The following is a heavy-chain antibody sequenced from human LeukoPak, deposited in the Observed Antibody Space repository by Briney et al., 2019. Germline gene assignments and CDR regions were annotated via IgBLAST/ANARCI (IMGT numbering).Heavy chain of an antibody. J-gene: IGHJ4*02. Sequence: SATLSLTCTVSGGSISSSSYYWGWIRQPPGKGLEWIGSIYYSGSTYYNPSLKSRVTISVDTSKNQFSLKLSSVTAADTAVYYCARSVDTAMATVYWGQGTLVTVSS. CDR2: IYYSGST. D-gene: IGHD5-18*01. CDR3: ARSVDTAMATVY. CDR1: GGSISSSSYY. V-gene: IGHV4-39*01.